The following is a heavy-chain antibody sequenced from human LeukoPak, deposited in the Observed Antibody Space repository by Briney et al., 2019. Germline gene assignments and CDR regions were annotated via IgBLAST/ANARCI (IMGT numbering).Heavy chain of an antibody. V-gene: IGHV1-8*03. Sequence: ASVKVSCKASGYTFTSYDINWVRQATGQGLEWMGWMNPNSGNTGYAQKFQGRVTITRNTSISTAYMELSSLRSEDTAVYYCATVGYSYGPEHNYYFDYWGQGTLVTVSS. D-gene: IGHD5-18*01. CDR1: GYTFTSYD. CDR2: MNPNSGNT. J-gene: IGHJ4*02. CDR3: ATVGYSYGPEHNYYFDY.